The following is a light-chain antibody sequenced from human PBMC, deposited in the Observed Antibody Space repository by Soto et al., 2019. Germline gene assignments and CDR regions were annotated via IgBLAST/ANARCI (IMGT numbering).Light chain of an antibody. CDR3: AAWDDSLHGVV. Sequence: QSVLTQPPSASGTPGQRVTISCSGSSSNIGSNTVNWYQQLPGTAPKLLIYSNKHPPSGVPDRFSGSKSGTSASLAISGLQSEDEADYYCAAWDDSLHGVVFGGGTKLTVL. J-gene: IGLJ2*01. CDR1: SSNIGSNT. V-gene: IGLV1-44*01. CDR2: SNK.